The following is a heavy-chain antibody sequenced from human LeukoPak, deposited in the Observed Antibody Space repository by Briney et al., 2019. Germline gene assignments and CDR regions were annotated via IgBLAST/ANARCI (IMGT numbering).Heavy chain of an antibody. CDR3: ARDQSSGWYGVY. J-gene: IGHJ4*02. V-gene: IGHV3-23*01. CDR1: GFTFSSYA. CDR2: ISGSGGST. Sequence: GGSLRLSCAASGFTFSSYAMSWVRQAPGKGLEWVSAISGSGGSTYYADSVKGRFTISRDNSKNTLYLQMNSLRTEDTAVYFCARDQSSGWYGVYWGQGTLVTVSS. D-gene: IGHD6-19*01.